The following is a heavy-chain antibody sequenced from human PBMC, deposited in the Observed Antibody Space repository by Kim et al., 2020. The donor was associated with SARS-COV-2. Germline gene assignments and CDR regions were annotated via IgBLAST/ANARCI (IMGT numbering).Heavy chain of an antibody. J-gene: IGHJ4*02. Sequence: PSLKSRVTISVDRSKNQFSLKLSSVTAADTAVYYCARGGEGKGSTHFDYWGQGTLVTVSS. V-gene: IGHV4-30-2*01. CDR3: ARGGEGKGSTHFDY. D-gene: IGHD6-13*01.